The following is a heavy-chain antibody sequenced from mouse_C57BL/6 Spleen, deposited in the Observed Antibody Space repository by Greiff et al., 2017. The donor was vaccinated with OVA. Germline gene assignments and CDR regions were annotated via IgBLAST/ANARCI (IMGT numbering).Heavy chain of an antibody. Sequence: QVQLQQPGAELVKPGASVKLSCKASGYTFTSYWMHWVKQRPGQGLEWIGMIHPNSGSTNYNEKFKSKATLTVDQSSSTAYMQLNSLTSEDSAVYYCARGGSLAMDYWGQGTSVTVSS. CDR1: GYTFTSYW. V-gene: IGHV1-64*01. J-gene: IGHJ4*01. CDR3: ARGGSLAMDY. CDR2: IHPNSGST. D-gene: IGHD1-1*02.